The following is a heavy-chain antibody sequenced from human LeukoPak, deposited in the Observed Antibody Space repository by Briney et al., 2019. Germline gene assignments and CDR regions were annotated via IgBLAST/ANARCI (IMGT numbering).Heavy chain of an antibody. V-gene: IGHV4-4*07. CDR3: ARGLKYSSAVDY. CDR1: GGSISNYY. J-gene: IGHJ4*02. D-gene: IGHD6-19*01. Sequence: PSETLSLTCTVSGGSISNYYWSWIRQPAGKGLEWIGRIYTSGSTSPNPSLKSRVTMSADMPKNQFSLKLSSVTAADTAVYYCARGLKYSSAVDYWGQGTLVTVSS. CDR2: IYTSGST.